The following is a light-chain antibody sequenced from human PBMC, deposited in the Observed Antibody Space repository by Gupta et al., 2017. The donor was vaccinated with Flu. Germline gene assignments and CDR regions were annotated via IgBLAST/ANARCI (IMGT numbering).Light chain of an antibody. CDR3: SSYTTISNWV. CDR1: SSDVGDYKY. CDR2: EVN. Sequence: AMTQPASVLRSTVRSLTITCIGTSSDVGDYKYVSWYLQHPGKAPKLIIYEVNNRPSGIAIRFSGSKSGNTASLTISGLQEEDEADYYCSSYTTISNWVFGGGTKVTVL. V-gene: IGLV2-14*01. J-gene: IGLJ3*02.